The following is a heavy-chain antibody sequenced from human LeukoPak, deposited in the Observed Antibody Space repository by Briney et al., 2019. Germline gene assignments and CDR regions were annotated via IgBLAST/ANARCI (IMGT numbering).Heavy chain of an antibody. CDR1: GGSISSYY. J-gene: IGHJ4*02. CDR2: IYYSGST. CDR3: ARLWYYDSSGYPDY. Sequence: PSETLSLTCTVSGGSISSYYWSWIRQPPGKALEGIRYIYYSGSTNYNPSLKSRVTISVDTAKNQFSLKLRSVTAADTAVYYCARLWYYDSSGYPDYWGQGTLVTVSS. D-gene: IGHD3-22*01. V-gene: IGHV4-59*08.